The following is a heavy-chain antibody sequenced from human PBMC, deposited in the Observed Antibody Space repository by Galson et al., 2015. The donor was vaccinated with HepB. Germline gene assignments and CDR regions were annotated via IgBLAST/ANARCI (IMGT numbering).Heavy chain of an antibody. CDR2: ISYDGGNE. Sequence: SLRLSCAASGFGFSSYEMHLVRQAPGRGLEWVAVISYDGGNEYYGDYVKGRFTISRDNYKNMVYLQMNSLRVEDTAVYYCAVYDFWSGYYSWGKGTTVTVSS. V-gene: IGHV3-30*03. CDR3: AVYDFWSGYYS. J-gene: IGHJ6*04. CDR1: GFGFSSYE. D-gene: IGHD3-3*01.